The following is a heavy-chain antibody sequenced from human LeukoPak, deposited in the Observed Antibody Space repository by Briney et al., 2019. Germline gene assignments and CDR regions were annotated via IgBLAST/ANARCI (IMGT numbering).Heavy chain of an antibody. CDR3: AREEVYY. CDR1: GFTISSYW. CDR2: IKQDGSEK. Sequence: GGSLRLSCAASGFTISSYWMSWVRQAPGKGLEWVANIKQDGSEKYYVDSVKGRFTISRDNAKNSLYLQMNSLRAEDTAVYYCAREEVYYWGQGTLVTVSS. J-gene: IGHJ4*02. V-gene: IGHV3-7*03.